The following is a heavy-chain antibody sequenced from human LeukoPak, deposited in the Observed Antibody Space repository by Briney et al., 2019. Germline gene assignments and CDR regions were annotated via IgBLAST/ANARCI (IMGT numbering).Heavy chain of an antibody. CDR2: ISAYNCNT. V-gene: IGHV1-18*01. J-gene: IGHJ2*01. Sequence: ASVKVSCKASGYTFTSYGISWVRQAPGQGLEWMGWISAYNCNTNYAQKLQGRVTMITDTSTSTDYMELWSLGSDDTVVYYCARDPRDYDFWSGYNWYFDLWGRGTLVTVSS. CDR3: ARDPRDYDFWSGYNWYFDL. D-gene: IGHD3-3*01. CDR1: GYTFTSYG.